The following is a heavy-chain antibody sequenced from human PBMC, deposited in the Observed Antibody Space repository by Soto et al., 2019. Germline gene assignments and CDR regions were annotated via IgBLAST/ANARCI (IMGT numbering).Heavy chain of an antibody. Sequence: EVQLVQSGGGLVKPGGSLRLSCAASGFTFSTYSMNWVRQARGKALEWVSSISSSSSYIYYADSGKGRFTISRDNAKNSLYLQINSLTAEDTAVYYCARDRGRDLMAFDIWAEGTMVTGSA. V-gene: IGHV3-21*01. J-gene: IGHJ3*02. D-gene: IGHD3-16*01. CDR1: GFTFSTYS. CDR2: ISSSSSYI. CDR3: ARDRGRDLMAFDI.